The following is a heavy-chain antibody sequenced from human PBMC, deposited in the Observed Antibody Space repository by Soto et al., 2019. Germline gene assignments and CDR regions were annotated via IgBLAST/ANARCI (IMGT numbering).Heavy chain of an antibody. D-gene: IGHD4-17*01. CDR3: ARDYQPGPDYGDYVGEESTVTTSERSF. CDR2: IYYSGST. Sequence: SETLSLTCTVSGGSISSGGYYWSWIRQHPGKGLEWIGYIYYSGSTYYNPSLKSRVTISVDTSKNQFSLKLSSVTAADTAVYYCARDYQPGPDYGDYVGEESTVTTSERSFWGQGTLVTVSS. V-gene: IGHV4-31*03. J-gene: IGHJ4*02. CDR1: GGSISSGGYY.